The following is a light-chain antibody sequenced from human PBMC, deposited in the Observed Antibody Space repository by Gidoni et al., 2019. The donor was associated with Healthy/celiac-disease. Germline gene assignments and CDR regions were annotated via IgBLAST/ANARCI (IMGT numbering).Light chain of an antibody. J-gene: IGKJ1*01. CDR3: QQRSNWPPWT. CDR2: DAS. V-gene: IGKV3-11*01. CDR1: QSVSSY. Sequence: DIVLTQSPATLSLSPGERATLSCRTSQSVSSYLAWYQQKPGQAPRLLIYDASNRATGIPARFSGSGSGTDFTLIISSLEPEDFAVYYCQQRSNWPPWTFGQGTKVEIK.